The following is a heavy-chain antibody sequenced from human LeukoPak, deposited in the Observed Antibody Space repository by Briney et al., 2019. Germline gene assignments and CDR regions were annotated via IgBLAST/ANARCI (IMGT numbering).Heavy chain of an antibody. D-gene: IGHD2-2*01. V-gene: IGHV4-4*02. CDR1: GGSISSSDW. J-gene: IGHJ4*02. CDR3: ARDPHCSSTNCPFDY. Sequence: SETLSLTCAVSGGSISSSDWWSWVRQPPGRGLEWIGYIYRSENASYNPSLKGRVTMSAAKSKNQFSLRLRSVTAADTAVYYCARDPHCSSTNCPFDYWGQGTLVIVSS. CDR2: IYRSENA.